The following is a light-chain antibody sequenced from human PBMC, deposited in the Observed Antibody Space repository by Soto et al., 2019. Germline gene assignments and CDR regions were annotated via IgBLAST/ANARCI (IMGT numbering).Light chain of an antibody. J-gene: IGKJ1*01. Sequence: EIVLTQSPATLSLSPGERATLSCRASQSVSSNLAWYQQKPGQAPRLLIYDASKRATGIPARFNGSGSGTDFTLTVSSLEPEDFVVYYCQQRSDWPWTFGQGTKVDI. CDR3: QQRSDWPWT. CDR1: QSVSSN. V-gene: IGKV3-11*01. CDR2: DAS.